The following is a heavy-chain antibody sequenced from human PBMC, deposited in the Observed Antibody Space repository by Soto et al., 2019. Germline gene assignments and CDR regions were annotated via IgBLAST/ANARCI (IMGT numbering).Heavy chain of an antibody. CDR1: GFRFASYG. J-gene: IGHJ5*02. CDR3: TKPASGLQWPPFDP. Sequence: GGSLRLSCAASGFRFASYGMYWVRQTPGKGLEWVALISSDGSKKDYAESVRGRFTISRDNSKNTLYLQMNSLRVEDTAVYYCTKPASGLQWPPFDPWGHGTLVTVSS. D-gene: IGHD6-19*01. CDR2: ISSDGSKK. V-gene: IGHV3-30*18.